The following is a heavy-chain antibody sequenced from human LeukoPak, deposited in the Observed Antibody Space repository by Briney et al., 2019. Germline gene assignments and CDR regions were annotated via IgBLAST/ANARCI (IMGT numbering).Heavy chain of an antibody. J-gene: IGHJ3*02. V-gene: IGHV3-23*01. CDR2: MSGSGGNT. CDR3: VRRMKFNDVFDI. CDR1: GFTFSNYA. Sequence: PGGSLRLSCAAFGFTFSNYAMNWVRQAPGKGLEWVSAMSGSGGNTYYTDSVQGRLTISRDNSRNTLYLQMNSLRAEDTAVYYCVRRMKFNDVFDIWGQGTRVTVSS.